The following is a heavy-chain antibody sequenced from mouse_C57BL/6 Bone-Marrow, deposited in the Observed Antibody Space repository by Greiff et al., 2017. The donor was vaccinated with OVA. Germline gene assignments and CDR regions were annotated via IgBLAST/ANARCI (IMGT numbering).Heavy chain of an antibody. V-gene: IGHV5-16*01. CDR2: INYDGSST. Sequence: EVKLMESEGGLVQPGSSMKLSCTASGFTFSDYYMAWVRQVPEKGLEWVANINYDGSSTYYLDSLKSRFIISRDNAKNILYLQMSSLKSEDTATYYCARADYYPYYYAMDYWGQGTSVTVSS. CDR3: ARADYYPYYYAMDY. J-gene: IGHJ4*01. D-gene: IGHD1-1*01. CDR1: GFTFSDYY.